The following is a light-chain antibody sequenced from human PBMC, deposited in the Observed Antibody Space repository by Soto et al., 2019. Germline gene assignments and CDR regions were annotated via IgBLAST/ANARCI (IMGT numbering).Light chain of an antibody. V-gene: IGKV3-20*01. CDR3: QQYGSSPPLT. CDR1: QSVSSS. Sequence: EIVLTQSPGTLSLFPGERATLSCRASQSVSSSLAWYQQKPGQAPRLLIYDASSRATGIPDRFSGSGSGTDFTLTISRLEPEDFAVYYCQQYGSSPPLTFGGGTKVDIK. J-gene: IGKJ4*01. CDR2: DAS.